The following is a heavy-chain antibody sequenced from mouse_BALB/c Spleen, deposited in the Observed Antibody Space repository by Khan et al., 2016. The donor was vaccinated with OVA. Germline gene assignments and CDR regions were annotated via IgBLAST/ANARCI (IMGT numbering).Heavy chain of an antibody. D-gene: IGHD2-3*01. CDR1: GYAFTNYL. V-gene: IGHV1-54*01. J-gene: IGHJ4*01. CDR2: INPGSGGT. Sequence: QVQLQQSGAELVRPGTSVKVSCKASGYAFTNYLIEWVKQRPGQGLEWIGVINPGSGGTYYTEKFTGRATMTADKSSSTAYLQLRSLTSDDSTVYFCARGDDVDYLAYWGQGTSVTVSS. CDR3: ARGDDVDYLAY.